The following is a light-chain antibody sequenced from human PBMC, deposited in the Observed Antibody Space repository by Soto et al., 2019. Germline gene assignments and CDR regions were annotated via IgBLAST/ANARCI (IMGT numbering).Light chain of an antibody. V-gene: IGKV3-11*01. CDR3: QQRSNWPRLA. Sequence: EIVLTQSPATLSLSPGERATLSCRASQSVSSYLAWYQQKPGQAPRLLIYDASNRATGIPARFSGSGSGTDLALTMGSLGAEEFEVYYCQQRSNWPRLAYGQGTRLE. CDR1: QSVSSY. CDR2: DAS. J-gene: IGKJ5*01.